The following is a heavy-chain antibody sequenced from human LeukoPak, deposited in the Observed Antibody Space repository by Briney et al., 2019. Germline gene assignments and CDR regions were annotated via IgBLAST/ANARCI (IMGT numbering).Heavy chain of an antibody. CDR3: ARDTGYTTGWFDY. V-gene: IGHV3-48*01. Sequence: GGSLRLSCAGSGFTFSSYSMSWVRQSPGKGLEWVSYISTGSSPIFYADSVKGRFTISRDNARNSLYLQMNSLRAEDTAVYYCARDTGYTTGWFDYWGQGTLVSVSS. CDR1: GFTFSSYS. J-gene: IGHJ5*01. D-gene: IGHD2/OR15-2a*01. CDR2: ISTGSSPI.